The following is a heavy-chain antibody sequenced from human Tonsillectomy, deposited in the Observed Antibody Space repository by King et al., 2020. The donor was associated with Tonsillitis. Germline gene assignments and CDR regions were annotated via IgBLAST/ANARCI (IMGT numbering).Heavy chain of an antibody. D-gene: IGHD1-26*01. V-gene: IGHV3-48*02. CDR2: IGGGGGTI. CDR1: GFTFSSYS. J-gene: IGHJ4*02. Sequence: VQLVESGGGLAQPGGSLRLSCVASGFTFSSYSMNWVRQAPGKGLEWVAYIGGGGGTISYAASVKGRFTISRDNGQNSLSLQMNSLRDEDTAVYFCARDSRWAFDYWGQGSLVTVSS. CDR3: ARDSRWAFDY.